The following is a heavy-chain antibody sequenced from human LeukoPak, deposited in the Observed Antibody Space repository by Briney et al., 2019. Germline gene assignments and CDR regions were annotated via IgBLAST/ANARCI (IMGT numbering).Heavy chain of an antibody. CDR1: GFTVTSNY. V-gene: IGHV3-66*01. Sequence: TGGSLRLSCTVSGFTVTSNYMSWVRQAPGKGLEWVSVIYSGGSTYYADSVKGRFTISRDNSKNTVYLQMNSLRAEDTAVYYCARGAGYSYSWTFDYWGQGTLVTVSS. D-gene: IGHD6-13*01. CDR3: ARGAGYSYSWTFDY. CDR2: IYSGGST. J-gene: IGHJ4*02.